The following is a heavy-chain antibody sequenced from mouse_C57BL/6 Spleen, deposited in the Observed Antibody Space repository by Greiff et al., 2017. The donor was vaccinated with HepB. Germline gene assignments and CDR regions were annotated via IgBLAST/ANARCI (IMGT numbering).Heavy chain of an antibody. V-gene: IGHV8-8*01. Sequence: QVTLNASAPGILQPSQTLSLTCSFSGFSLSPFGLVVGWIRQPSGKGLEWLAPIWWDDDKSYNPALKSRLTISKDTSKNQVFLKIADVDTADTATYDCARSPHYYGSSWFAYWGQGTLVTVSA. CDR3: ARSPHYYGSSWFAY. D-gene: IGHD1-1*01. CDR1: GFSLSPFGLV. CDR2: IWWDDDK. J-gene: IGHJ3*01.